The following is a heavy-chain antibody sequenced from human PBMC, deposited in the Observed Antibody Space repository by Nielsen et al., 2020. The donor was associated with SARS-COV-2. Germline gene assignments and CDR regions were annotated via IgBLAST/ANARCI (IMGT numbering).Heavy chain of an antibody. CDR1: GFTFSDYY. J-gene: IGHJ4*02. CDR2: IKQDGSEK. Sequence: GESLKISCAASGFTFSDYYMSWVRQAPGKGLEWVANIKQDGSEKYYVDSVKGRFTISRDNAKNSLYLQMNSLRAEDTAVYYCARDRPSGFKYWGQGTLVTVSS. CDR3: ARDRPSGFKY. D-gene: IGHD5-12*01. V-gene: IGHV3-7*01.